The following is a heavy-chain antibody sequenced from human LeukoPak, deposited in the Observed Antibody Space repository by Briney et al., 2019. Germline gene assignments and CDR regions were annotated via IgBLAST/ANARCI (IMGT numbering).Heavy chain of an antibody. V-gene: IGHV3-30-3*01. CDR3: ARENRRELRTDAFDI. CDR1: GFTFSSYA. Sequence: GGSLRLSCAASGFTFSSYAMHWVRQAPGKGLEWVAVISYDGSNKYYADSVKGRFTISRDNPKNTLYLQMNSLRAEDTAVYHCARENRRELRTDAFDIWGQGTMVTVSS. CDR2: ISYDGSNK. J-gene: IGHJ3*02. D-gene: IGHD1-26*01.